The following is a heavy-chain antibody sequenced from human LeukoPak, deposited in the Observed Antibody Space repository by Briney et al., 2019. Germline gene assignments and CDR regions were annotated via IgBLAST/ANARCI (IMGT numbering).Heavy chain of an antibody. CDR2: IYHSGST. J-gene: IGHJ4*02. CDR1: GYSISSGYY. Sequence: SETLSLTCAVSGYSISSGYYWGWIRQPPGKGLEWIGSIYHSGSTYYNPSLKSRVTISVDTSKNHFSLKLSSVTAADTAVYYCARSGELGRVDYWGQGTLVTVSS. CDR3: ARSGELGRVDY. V-gene: IGHV4-38-2*01. D-gene: IGHD1-26*01.